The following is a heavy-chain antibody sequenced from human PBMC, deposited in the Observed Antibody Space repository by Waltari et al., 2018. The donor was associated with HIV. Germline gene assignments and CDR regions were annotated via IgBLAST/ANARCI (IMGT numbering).Heavy chain of an antibody. V-gene: IGHV5-51*01. CDR2: IYPGDDDA. D-gene: IGHD4-17*01. CDR1: GNHLAVYG. CDR3: ARRKGDYRTAFDI. J-gene: IGHJ3*02. Sequence: ELKLVPSGDEVEEPGGSLKIAGKSLGNHLAVYGVGWVRQMPGKGLGWVGVIYPGDDDAVYSPSFQGRVIMSTDSSISTVYLQWSSLRASDTAMYYCARRKGDYRTAFDIWGQGTMVTASS.